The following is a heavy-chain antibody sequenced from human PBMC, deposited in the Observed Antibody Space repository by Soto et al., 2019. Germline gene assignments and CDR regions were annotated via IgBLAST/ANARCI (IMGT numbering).Heavy chain of an antibody. V-gene: IGHV1-18*04. Sequence: QVHLVQSGAEVKKPGASVKVSCKASGYTFTTYGISWVRQAPGQGLEWMGWISTYSGKTDYARKFQGRVTMTTDTSTSTADMELRSLRFDDTAVYYCARAAETRYYGMDVWGQGTTVTVSS. CDR2: ISTYSGKT. CDR1: GYTFTTYG. CDR3: ARAAETRYYGMDV. J-gene: IGHJ6*02.